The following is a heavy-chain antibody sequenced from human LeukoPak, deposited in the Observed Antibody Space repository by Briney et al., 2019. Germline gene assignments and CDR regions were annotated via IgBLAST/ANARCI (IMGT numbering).Heavy chain of an antibody. CDR2: INHSGST. J-gene: IGHJ3*02. D-gene: IGHD4-17*01. Sequence: SETLSLTCAVYGGSFSGYYWNWIRQPPGKGLEWIGEINHSGSTNYNPSLKSRVTISVDTSKNQFSLKLSSVTAADTAVYYCARGSDYGDYTDAFDIWGQGTMVTVSS. CDR1: GGSFSGYY. CDR3: ARGSDYGDYTDAFDI. V-gene: IGHV4-34*01.